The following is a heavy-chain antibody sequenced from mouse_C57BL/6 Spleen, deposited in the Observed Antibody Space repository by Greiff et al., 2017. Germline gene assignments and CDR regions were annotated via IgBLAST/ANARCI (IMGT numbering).Heavy chain of an antibody. V-gene: IGHV1-64*01. J-gene: IGHJ2*01. CDR3: AREGVYYGSSYSY. CDR2: IHPNSGST. Sequence: VQLQQPGAELVKPGASVKLSCKASGYTFTSYWMHWVKQRPGQGLEWIGMIHPNSGSTNYNEKFKSKATLTVDKSSSTAYMQLSSLTSEDSAVYYCAREGVYYGSSYSYWGQGTTLTVSS. CDR1: GYTFTSYW. D-gene: IGHD1-1*01.